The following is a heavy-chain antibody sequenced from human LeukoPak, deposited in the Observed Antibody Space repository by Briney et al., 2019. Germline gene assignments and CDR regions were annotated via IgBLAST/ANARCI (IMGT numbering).Heavy chain of an antibody. J-gene: IGHJ4*02. CDR1: GYTFTPYF. V-gene: IGHV1-46*01. D-gene: IGHD1-14*01. CDR3: ARDRVIVGGTATYNFDH. Sequence: ASVKVPCKASGYTFTPYFIHWVRQAPGQGLERMGIINPTGGSTTYAQKFQGRFTVTRDMSTSTVYMELSSLTSEDTAVYYCARDRVIVGGTATYNFDHWGQGTLVTVSS. CDR2: INPTGGST.